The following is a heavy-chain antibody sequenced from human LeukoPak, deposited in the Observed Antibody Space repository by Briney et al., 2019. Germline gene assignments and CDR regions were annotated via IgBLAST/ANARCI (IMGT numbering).Heavy chain of an antibody. CDR1: GGSISSNNW. D-gene: IGHD5-18*01. CDR2: IHHSGST. V-gene: IGHV4-4*02. J-gene: IGHJ4*02. CDR3: AGGYSYGFFEY. Sequence: SETLSLTCAVSGGSISSNNWWSWVRQPPGKGLEWIGEIHHSGSTNYNPSLKSRVTTAVDRAKNQFSLKMSSLTAADTAVYYCAGGYSYGFFEYWGQGTLVTVSS.